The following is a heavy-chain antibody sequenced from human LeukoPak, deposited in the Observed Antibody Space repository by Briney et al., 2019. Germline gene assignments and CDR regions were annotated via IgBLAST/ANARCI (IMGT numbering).Heavy chain of an antibody. CDR3: ARSRSVLLYYYGSGSYNWFDP. Sequence: SETLSLTCTVSGGSISSSSYYWGWIRQPPGKGLEWIGSIYYSGSTYYNPSLKSRVTISVDTSKNQFFLKLSSVTAADTAVYYCARSRSVLLYYYGSGSYNWFDPWGQGTLVTVSS. D-gene: IGHD3-10*01. CDR2: IYYSGST. V-gene: IGHV4-39*07. J-gene: IGHJ5*02. CDR1: GGSISSSSYY.